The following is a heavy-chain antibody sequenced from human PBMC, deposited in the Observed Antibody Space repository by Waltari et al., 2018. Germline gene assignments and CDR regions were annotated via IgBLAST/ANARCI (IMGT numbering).Heavy chain of an antibody. CDR1: GFTFSSYW. D-gene: IGHD1-26*01. CDR3: ARDGGIVGAPNYMDV. J-gene: IGHJ6*03. Sequence: VQLVESGGGLVQPGGSLRLSCAASGFTFSSYWMSWVRQAPGKGLEWIGYIYYSGSTYYNPSLKSRVTISVDTSKNQFSLKLSSVTAADTAVYYCARDGGIVGAPNYMDVWGKGTTVTVSS. CDR2: IYYSGST. V-gene: IGHV4-59*06.